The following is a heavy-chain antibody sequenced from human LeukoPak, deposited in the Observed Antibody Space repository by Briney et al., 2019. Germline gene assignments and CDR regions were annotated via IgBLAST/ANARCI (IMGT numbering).Heavy chain of an antibody. J-gene: IGHJ6*02. CDR2: INSDGSST. Sequence: AGGSLRLSCAASGFTFSSYWMHWVRQAPGKGLVWVSRINSDGSSTSYADSVKGRFTISRDNAKNTLYLQMNSLRAEDTAVYYCARAKLAYYYYGMDVWGQGTTVTVSS. V-gene: IGHV3-74*01. CDR1: GFTFSSYW. CDR3: ARAKLAYYYYGMDV. D-gene: IGHD6-13*01.